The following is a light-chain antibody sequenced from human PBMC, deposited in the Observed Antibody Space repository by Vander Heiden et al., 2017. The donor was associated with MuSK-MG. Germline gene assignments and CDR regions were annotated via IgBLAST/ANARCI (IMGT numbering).Light chain of an antibody. CDR2: DDS. J-gene: IGLJ3*02. Sequence: SYVLTQPPPVSVAPGQTATMTCGGNNIGSKNVHWYQQKPGEAPVMVVYDDSDRPSGIPARCSGSTSGNTATLTISRVEAGDEADYYCRVWDTSDHPNWVFGGGTKLTVL. CDR1: NIGSKN. V-gene: IGLV3-21*02. CDR3: RVWDTSDHPNWV.